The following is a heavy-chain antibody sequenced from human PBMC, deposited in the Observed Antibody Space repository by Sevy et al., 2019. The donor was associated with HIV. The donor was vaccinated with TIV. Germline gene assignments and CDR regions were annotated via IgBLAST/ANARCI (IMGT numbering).Heavy chain of an antibody. CDR1: GFNFNIYS. D-gene: IGHD2-8*01. CDR3: AREGCTKPHDY. Sequence: GGSLRLSCVASGFNFNIYSMSWVRQAPGKRLEWVSTLSFGCGRINHADSVQGPFTMSRDDSKKTVYLEMNSLRPEDTAVYYCAREGCTKPHDYWGQGTLVTVSS. CDR2: LSFGCGRI. V-gene: IGHV3-23*01. J-gene: IGHJ4*02.